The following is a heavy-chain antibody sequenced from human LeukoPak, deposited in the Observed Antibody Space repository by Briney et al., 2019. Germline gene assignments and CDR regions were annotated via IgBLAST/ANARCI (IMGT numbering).Heavy chain of an antibody. V-gene: IGHV3-74*01. Sequence: GGSLRLSCVASGFTFSRYWMHWVRQAPGKGLVWVSRINSDGRSTNYADSVKGRFTISRDNAKNTLYLQMNSLRAEDTAAYHCARGADSGYSSDNWGQGTLVSVSS. D-gene: IGHD3-9*01. CDR2: INSDGRST. J-gene: IGHJ4*02. CDR3: ARGADSGYSSDN. CDR1: GFTFSRYW.